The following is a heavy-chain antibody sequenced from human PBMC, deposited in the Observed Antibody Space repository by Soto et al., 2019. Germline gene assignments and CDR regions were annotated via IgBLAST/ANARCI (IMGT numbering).Heavy chain of an antibody. D-gene: IGHD3-10*01. Sequence: EVQLVESGGGLVQPGGSLRLSCAASGFSFSSYAMHWVRQAPGKGLEYVSVISPNGGSTYHSDSVKDRFTISRDNYENTLYLQMGSLRAEDMAVYYCARAGFYYGSGSYGYGMDFWGQGTSVTVSS. CDR2: ISPNGGST. J-gene: IGHJ6*02. CDR3: ARAGFYYGSGSYGYGMDF. V-gene: IGHV3-64*07. CDR1: GFSFSSYA.